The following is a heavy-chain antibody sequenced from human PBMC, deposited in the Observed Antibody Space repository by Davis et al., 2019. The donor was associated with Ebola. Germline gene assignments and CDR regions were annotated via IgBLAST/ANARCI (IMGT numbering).Heavy chain of an antibody. D-gene: IGHD2-8*01. CDR2: INAGNGNT. V-gene: IGHV1-3*01. J-gene: IGHJ6*02. CDR3: ATILYPVSYYYYYGMDV. Sequence: AASVKVSCKASGYTFTSYAMHWVRQAPGQRLEWMGWINAGNGNTKYSQKFQGRVTITADESTSTAYMELSSLRSEDTAVYYCATILYPVSYYYYYGMDVWGQGTTVTVSS. CDR1: GYTFTSYA.